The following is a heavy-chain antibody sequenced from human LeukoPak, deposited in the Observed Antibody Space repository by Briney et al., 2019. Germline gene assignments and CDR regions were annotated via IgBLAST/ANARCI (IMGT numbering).Heavy chain of an antibody. J-gene: IGHJ5*02. CDR1: GGSISSSSYY. V-gene: IGHV4-39*01. CDR2: IYYSGST. Sequence: SETLSRTCTVSGGSISSSSYYWGWIRQPPGKGLEWIGSIYYSGSTYYNPSLKSRVTISVDTSKNQFSLKLSSVTAADTAVYYCARLSPRFDPWGQGTLVTVSS. CDR3: ARLSPRFDP.